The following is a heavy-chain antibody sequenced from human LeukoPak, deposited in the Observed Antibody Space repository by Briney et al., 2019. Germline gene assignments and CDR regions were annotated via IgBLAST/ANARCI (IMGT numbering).Heavy chain of an antibody. CDR1: GYTFTNHG. J-gene: IGHJ4*02. D-gene: IGHD1-26*01. V-gene: IGHV1-18*01. CDR3: AGDLDEYSGSYYPAD. Sequence: ASVKVSFKASGYTFTNHGISWVRQAPGQGLEWMGWISAYNGKLNYARNLQGRLTMTPDTPTSTAYMELRSLRSDDTAMYYCAGDLDEYSGSYYPADWGQGTLVTVSS. CDR2: ISAYNGKL.